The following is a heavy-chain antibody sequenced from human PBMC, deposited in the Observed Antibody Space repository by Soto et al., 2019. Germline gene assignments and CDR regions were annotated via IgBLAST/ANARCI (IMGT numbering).Heavy chain of an antibody. J-gene: IGHJ6*02. CDR2: IYYSGST. CDR1: GGSISSGDYY. V-gene: IGHV4-30-4*01. CDR3: ASEGRVNYYNGMEV. Sequence: SETLSLTCTVSGGSISSGDYYWSWIRQPPGKGLEWIGYIYYSGSTYYNPSLKSRVTISVDTSKNQFSLKLSSVTAADTAVYYGASEGRVNYYNGMEVGGQGTAV. D-gene: IGHD3-10*01.